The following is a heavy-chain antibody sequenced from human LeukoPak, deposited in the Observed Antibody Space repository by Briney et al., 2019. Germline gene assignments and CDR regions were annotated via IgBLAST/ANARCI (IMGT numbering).Heavy chain of an antibody. J-gene: IGHJ5*02. CDR1: GDSFSRYY. D-gene: IGHD3-3*01. CDR2: INHSGST. Sequence: PSDTLSLTCAVYGDSFSRYYWSWIRQPPGKGLEWLGEINHSGSTNYNPPLKSRVTISVDTSKNQFSLKLSSVTAADTSVYYCAGGGPWGITIFGVVTNWFDPWGQGTLVTVSS. V-gene: IGHV4-34*01. CDR3: AGGGPWGITIFGVVTNWFDP.